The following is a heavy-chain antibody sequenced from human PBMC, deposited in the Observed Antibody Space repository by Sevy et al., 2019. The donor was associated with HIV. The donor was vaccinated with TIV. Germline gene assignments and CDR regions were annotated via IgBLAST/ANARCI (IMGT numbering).Heavy chain of an antibody. CDR2: IYSSGST. V-gene: IGHV4-59*01. CDR3: ARLFPPLYGSGSHPPPNNWFDP. D-gene: IGHD3-10*01. CDR1: GGSISSYS. J-gene: IGHJ5*02. Sequence: SETLSLSCTVSGGSISSYSWSWIRQPPGKGLEWIGYIYSSGSTNYNPSLKSRVTFSVDTSKNQFSLKLSSVTAADTAVYYCARLFPPLYGSGSHPPPNNWFDPWGQGTLVTVSS.